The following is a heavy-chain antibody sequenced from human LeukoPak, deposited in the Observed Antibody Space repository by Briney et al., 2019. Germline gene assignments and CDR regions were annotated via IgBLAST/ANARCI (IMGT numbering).Heavy chain of an antibody. V-gene: IGHV3-30*19. Sequence: GRSLRLSCAASGFTFSSYGMHWVRQAPGKGLEWVAVIWYDGSNKYYADSVKGRFTISRDNSKNTLYLQMNSLRAEDTAVYYCARDDSSGYYLNYYFDYWGQGTLVTVSS. CDR2: IWYDGSNK. J-gene: IGHJ4*02. CDR1: GFTFSSYG. CDR3: ARDDSSGYYLNYYFDY. D-gene: IGHD3-22*01.